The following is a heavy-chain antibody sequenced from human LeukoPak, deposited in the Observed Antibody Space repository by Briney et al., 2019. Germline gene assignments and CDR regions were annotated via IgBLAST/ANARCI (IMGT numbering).Heavy chain of an antibody. CDR2: IIPILGIA. J-gene: IGHJ6*02. D-gene: IGHD2-8*01. CDR3: AREPYDIVLTNYYYGMDV. CDR1: GGTFSSYA. Sequence: SVKVSCKASGGTFSSYAISWVRQAPGQGLEWMGRIIPILGIANYAQKFQGRVTITADKSTSTAYMELSSLRSEDTAVYYCAREPYDIVLTNYYYGMDVWGQGTTVTVSS. V-gene: IGHV1-69*04.